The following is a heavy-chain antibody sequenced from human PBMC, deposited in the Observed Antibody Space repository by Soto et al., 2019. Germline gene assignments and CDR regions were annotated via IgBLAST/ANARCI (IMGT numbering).Heavy chain of an antibody. CDR2: IYYSGST. V-gene: IGHV4-39*01. Sequence: SETLSLTCTVSGGSISSSSYYWGWIRQPPGKGLKWIGSIYYSGSTYYNPSLKSRVTISIDTSKNQFSLKLSSVTAADTAVYYCARVSGIYYYGMDVWGQGTTVTVSS. D-gene: IGHD3-10*01. CDR3: ARVSGIYYYGMDV. J-gene: IGHJ6*02. CDR1: GGSISSSSYY.